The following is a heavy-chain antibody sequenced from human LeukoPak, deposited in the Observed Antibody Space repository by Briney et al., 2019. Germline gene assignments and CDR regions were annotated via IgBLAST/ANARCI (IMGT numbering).Heavy chain of an antibody. CDR1: GFTFSSYA. Sequence: GGSLRLSCAASGFTFSSYAMSWVRQAPGKGLDGVSGISGSGSSTNYADSVKGRFTISRDNSKNTLYLQMNSLRAEDTAVYYCAKDSAKKYDDYWGQGTLVTVSS. CDR3: AKDSAKKYDDY. V-gene: IGHV3-23*01. J-gene: IGHJ4*02. CDR2: ISGSGSST. D-gene: IGHD2/OR15-2a*01.